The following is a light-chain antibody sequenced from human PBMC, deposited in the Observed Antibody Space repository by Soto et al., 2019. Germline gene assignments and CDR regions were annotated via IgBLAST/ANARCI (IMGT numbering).Light chain of an antibody. V-gene: IGKV3-20*01. Sequence: EIVLTQSPGTLSLSPGERANLSCRASQSVSSSLAWYHQKPGQAPRLLIYGAASRATGIPDRFSGSGSGTDFSLSISRLEPEDFAVYYSQQYGSSRTFGQGT. CDR2: GAA. J-gene: IGKJ1*01. CDR1: QSVSSS. CDR3: QQYGSSRT.